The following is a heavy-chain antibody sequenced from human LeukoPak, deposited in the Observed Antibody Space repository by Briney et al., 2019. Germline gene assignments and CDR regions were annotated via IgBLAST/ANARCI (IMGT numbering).Heavy chain of an antibody. Sequence: ASVKVSCKASGGTFSSYAISWVRQAPGQGLEWMGGIIPIFGTANYAQKLQGRVTMTTDTSTSTAYMELRSLRSDDTAVYYCARTYYDSSGYYYGGWFDPWGQGTLVTVSS. CDR1: GGTFSSYA. D-gene: IGHD3-22*01. CDR2: IIPIFGTA. V-gene: IGHV1-69*05. J-gene: IGHJ5*02. CDR3: ARTYYDSSGYYYGGWFDP.